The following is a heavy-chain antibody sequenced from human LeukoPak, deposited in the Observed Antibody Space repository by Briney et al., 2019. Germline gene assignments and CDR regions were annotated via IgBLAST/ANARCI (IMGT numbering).Heavy chain of an antibody. D-gene: IGHD2-15*01. CDR3: AGGSGHIFDY. Sequence: SETLSLTCTVSGESISGFYWTWIRQPPGKGLEWIGYIYYSGSTNYNPSLKSRVTISVDTSKNQFSLKLSSVTAADTAVYYCAGGSGHIFDYWGQGTLVTVSS. J-gene: IGHJ4*02. V-gene: IGHV4-59*01. CDR2: IYYSGST. CDR1: GESISGFY.